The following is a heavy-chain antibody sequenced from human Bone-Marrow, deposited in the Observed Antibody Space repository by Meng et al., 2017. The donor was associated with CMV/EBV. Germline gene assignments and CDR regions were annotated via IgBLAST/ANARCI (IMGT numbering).Heavy chain of an antibody. CDR3: ARRGLAVLAYYGMDV. CDR2: INPNSGGT. V-gene: IGHV1-2*02. D-gene: IGHD6-19*01. Sequence: ASVKVSCKASGYTFTGYNIHWVRQAPGQGLEWMGWINPNSGGTNYAQKFQGRVTMTRDTSISTAYMELSRLTSDDTAVNYCARRGLAVLAYYGMDVWGQGTTVTVSS. J-gene: IGHJ6*02. CDR1: GYTFTGYN.